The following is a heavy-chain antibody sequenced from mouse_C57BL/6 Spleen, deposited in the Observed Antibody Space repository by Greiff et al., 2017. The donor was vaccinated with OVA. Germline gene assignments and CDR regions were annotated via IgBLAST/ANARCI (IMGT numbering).Heavy chain of an antibody. J-gene: IGHJ2*01. V-gene: IGHV1-19*01. CDR3: ARKEVYDGYYDDY. D-gene: IGHD2-3*01. CDR1: GYTFTDYY. CDR2: INPYNGGT. Sequence: EVKLVESGPVLVKPGASVKMSCKASGYTFTDYYMNWVKQSHGKSLEWIGVINPYNGGTSYNQKFKGKATLTVDKSSSTGYMKLNSLTSEDSADYYCARKEVYDGYYDDYWGQGTTLTVSS.